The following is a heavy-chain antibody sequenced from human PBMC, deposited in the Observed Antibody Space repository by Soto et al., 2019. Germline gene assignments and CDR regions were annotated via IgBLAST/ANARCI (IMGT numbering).Heavy chain of an antibody. V-gene: IGHV3-33*01. CDR2: IRYDGSNK. D-gene: IGHD4-17*01. CDR3: ATADRTVTTIAEY. CDR1: GFTFSSYG. J-gene: IGHJ4*02. Sequence: QVQLVESGGGVVQPGRSLRLSCGASGFTFSSYGMHWVRQVPGKAPERVAGIRYDGSNKYYEDSVKGRFTISRDNSKNTLYLQMISLRAEDTAVYYCATADRTVTTIAEYWGQGTMVTVSS.